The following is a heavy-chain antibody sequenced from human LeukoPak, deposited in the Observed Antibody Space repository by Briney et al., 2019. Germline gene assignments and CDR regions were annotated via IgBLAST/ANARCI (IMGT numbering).Heavy chain of an antibody. J-gene: IGHJ4*01. V-gene: IGHV4-39*01. D-gene: IGHD6-13*01. CDR2: IYYSGST. CDR1: GGSISSSSYY. CDR3: AEESSSQIY. Sequence: SETLSLTCTVSGGSISSSSYYWGWIRQPPGKGLEWIGSIYYSGSTYYNPSLKSRVTISVDTSKNQFSLKLSSVTAADTAVYYCAEESSSQIYWGQEPWSPSPQ.